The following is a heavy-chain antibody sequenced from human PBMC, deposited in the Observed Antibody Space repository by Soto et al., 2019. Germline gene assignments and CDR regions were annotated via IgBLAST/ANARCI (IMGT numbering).Heavy chain of an antibody. J-gene: IGHJ5*02. CDR3: ARVGLITMISPRGWFDP. Sequence: QVQLVESGGGVVQPGRSLRLSCAASGFTFSSYAMHWVRQAPGTGLEWVAVISYDGSNKYYADSVKGRFTISRDNSKNTLYLQMNRLRAEDTAVYYCARVGLITMISPRGWFDPWGQGTLVTVSS. D-gene: IGHD3-22*01. V-gene: IGHV3-30-3*01. CDR1: GFTFSSYA. CDR2: ISYDGSNK.